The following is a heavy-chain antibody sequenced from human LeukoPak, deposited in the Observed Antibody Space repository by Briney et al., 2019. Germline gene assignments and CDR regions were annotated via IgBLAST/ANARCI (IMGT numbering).Heavy chain of an antibody. J-gene: IGHJ5*02. Sequence: SETLSLTCTVSGGSISSGGYYWSWIRQHPGKGLEWIGYMYYSGSTYYNPSLKSQVTMSVDTSKNQFSLKLSSVTAADTAVYYCARGASGWFDPWGQGTLVTVSS. V-gene: IGHV4-31*01. CDR3: ARGASGWFDP. CDR1: GGSISSGGYY. CDR2: MYYSGST. D-gene: IGHD6-25*01.